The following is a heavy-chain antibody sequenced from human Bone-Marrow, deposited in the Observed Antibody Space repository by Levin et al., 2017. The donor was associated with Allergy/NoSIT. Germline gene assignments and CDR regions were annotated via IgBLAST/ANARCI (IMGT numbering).Heavy chain of an antibody. CDR2: IPYDGRDK. J-gene: IGHJ3*01. D-gene: IGHD2-21*02. V-gene: IGHV3-30*18. CDR3: AKRSEAVCGGDCYIGAFDL. Sequence: GESLKISCAASGFSFGDYGMQWVRQAPGKGLEWVAVIPYDGRDKYYGDSVKGRFTISRDNSKNTLFLQMNSLRREDTAVYYCAKRSEAVCGGDCYIGAFDLWGQGTMVIVSS. CDR1: GFSFGDYG.